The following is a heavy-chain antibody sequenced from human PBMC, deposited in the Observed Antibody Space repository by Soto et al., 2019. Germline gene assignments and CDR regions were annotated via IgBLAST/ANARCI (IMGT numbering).Heavy chain of an antibody. D-gene: IGHD3-9*01. CDR3: AVDIWTGFEEFDI. CDR1: GYSFTSYW. Sequence: LGESLKISCKGSGYSFTSYWIGWVRQMPGKGLEWMGIIYPGDSDTRYSPSFQGQVTISADKSINTAYLQWSSLKASDTAMYYCAVDIWTGFEEFDICGQGSMVLVSS. V-gene: IGHV5-51*01. J-gene: IGHJ3*02. CDR2: IYPGDSDT.